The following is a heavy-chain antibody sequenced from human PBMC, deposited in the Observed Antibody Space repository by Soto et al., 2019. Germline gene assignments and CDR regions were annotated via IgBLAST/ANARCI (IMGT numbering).Heavy chain of an antibody. CDR3: ARDSGITMVRGVIITGGYYYYGMDV. CDR2: ISSSSSTI. Sequence: GGSLRLSCAASGFTFSSYSMNWVRQAPGKGLEWVSYISSSSSTIYYADSVKGRFTISRDNAKNSLYLQMNSLRDEDTAVCYCARDSGITMVRGVIITGGYYYYGMDVWGQGTTVTVSS. D-gene: IGHD3-10*01. J-gene: IGHJ6*02. V-gene: IGHV3-48*02. CDR1: GFTFSSYS.